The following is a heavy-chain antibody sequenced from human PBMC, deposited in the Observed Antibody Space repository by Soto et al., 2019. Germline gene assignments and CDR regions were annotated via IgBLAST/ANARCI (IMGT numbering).Heavy chain of an antibody. CDR3: ARETKVVVVAATWAYYYYGMDV. D-gene: IGHD2-15*01. CDR2: ISAYNGNT. Sequence: QVPLVQSGAEVKKPGASVKVSCKASGYTFTSYGISWVRQAPGQGLEWMGWISAYNGNTNYAQKLQGRVTMTTDTSTSTAYMELRSLRSDDTAVYYCARETKVVVVAATWAYYYYGMDVWGQGTTVTVSS. CDR1: GYTFTSYG. V-gene: IGHV1-18*04. J-gene: IGHJ6*02.